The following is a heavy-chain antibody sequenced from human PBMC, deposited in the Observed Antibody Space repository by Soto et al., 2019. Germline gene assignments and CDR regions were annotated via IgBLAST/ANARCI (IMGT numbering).Heavy chain of an antibody. D-gene: IGHD3-10*01. CDR2: LHHSGDT. CDR1: GASIGSGSYC. J-gene: IGHJ4*02. CDR3: ARFPLWFGELDY. V-gene: IGHV4-30-2*01. Sequence: QLQLQESGSGLVRPSQTLSLTCTVSGASIGSGSYCWNWIRQPPGKGLEWIGYLHHSGDTYFNPSLRRRVSISVDRSQNHFSLKLISVTAADTAVYYCARFPLWFGELDYWGQGALVTVSS.